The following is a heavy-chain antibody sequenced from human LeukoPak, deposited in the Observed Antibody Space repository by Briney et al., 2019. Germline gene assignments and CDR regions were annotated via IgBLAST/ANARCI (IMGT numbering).Heavy chain of an antibody. CDR3: ARTPTNDFWSGYSRYYYYYMDV. D-gene: IGHD3-3*01. V-gene: IGHV4-4*07. CDR1: GVSISSYY. CDR2: IYTSGSN. J-gene: IGHJ6*03. Sequence: KASETLSLTCTVSGVSISSYYWSWIRQPAEKGLEWLGRIYTSGSNNYNPSLKSRVTISVDTSKNQFSLKLSSVTAPDTAVYYCARTPTNDFWSGYSRYYYYYMDVWGKGTTVTVSS.